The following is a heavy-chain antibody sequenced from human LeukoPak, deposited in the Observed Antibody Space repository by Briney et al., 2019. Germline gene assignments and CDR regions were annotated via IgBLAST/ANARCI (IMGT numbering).Heavy chain of an antibody. J-gene: IGHJ4*02. V-gene: IGHV4-59*08. Sequence: SETLSLTCTVSGGSITYYHWSWIRQPPGKGLEWIGYNYYSGSTNYNPSLKSRVTISVDTPKNQFSLKLSSVTAADTAVYYCARRLSSWYAFDYWGQGTLVTVSS. CDR1: GGSITYYH. CDR3: ARRLSSWYAFDY. D-gene: IGHD6-13*01. CDR2: NYYSGST.